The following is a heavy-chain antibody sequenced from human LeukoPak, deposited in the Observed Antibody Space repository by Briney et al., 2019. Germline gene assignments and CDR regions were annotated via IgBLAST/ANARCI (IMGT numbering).Heavy chain of an antibody. CDR1: GGSISSSSYY. J-gene: IGHJ4*02. CDR2: IYYSGST. V-gene: IGHV4-39*01. CDR3: ARHVAVAGAYGY. Sequence: SETLSLTCTVSGGSISSSSYYWGWIRQPPGKGLEWIGSIYYSGSTYYNPSLKSRVTISVDTSKNQFSQKLSSVTAADTAVYYCARHVAVAGAYGYWGQGTLVTVSS. D-gene: IGHD6-19*01.